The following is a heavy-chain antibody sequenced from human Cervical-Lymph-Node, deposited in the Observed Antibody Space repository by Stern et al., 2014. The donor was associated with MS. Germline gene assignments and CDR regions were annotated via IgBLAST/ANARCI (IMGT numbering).Heavy chain of an antibody. CDR1: GGTFSVYA. CDR3: ARDQRHYGSGHYAFDI. J-gene: IGHJ3*02. CDR2: IIPIIGAA. Sequence: VQLVESGAEVKKPGSSVKVSCKASGGTFSVYAFSWVRQAPGQGLECVGGIIPIIGAANDAHTFQGRVTITADASIKTAYMEVSSLRFEDTAVYYCARDQRHYGSGHYAFDIWGQGTVVTVSS. V-gene: IGHV1-69*01. D-gene: IGHD3-10*01.